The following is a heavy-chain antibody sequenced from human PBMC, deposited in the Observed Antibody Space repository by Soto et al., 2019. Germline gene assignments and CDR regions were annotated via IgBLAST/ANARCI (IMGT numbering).Heavy chain of an antibody. CDR2: ISGSGNST. CDR1: GLTFNNYG. D-gene: IGHD2-2*01. CDR3: AKGKSCSSSDCYAPKCFDS. V-gene: IGHV3-23*01. J-gene: IGHJ5*01. Sequence: GGSLRLSCAASGLTFNNYGMSWVRQAPGKGLEWVSFISGSGNSTSYADSVKGRFTLSRDNSKNTMYMQMNSLRAEDTAIYYCAKGKSCSSSDCYAPKCFDSWGQGILVTVSS.